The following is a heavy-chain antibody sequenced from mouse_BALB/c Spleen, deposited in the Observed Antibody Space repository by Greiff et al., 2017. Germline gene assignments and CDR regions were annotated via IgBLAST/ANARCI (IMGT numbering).Heavy chain of an antibody. Sequence: EVQLQQSGPELVKPGASVKISCKASGYTFTDYNMHWVKQSHGKSLEWIGYIYPYNGGTGYNQKFKSKATLTVDNSSSTAYMELRSLTSEDSAVYYCARGSSNLLWPYYYAMDYWGQGTSVTVSS. D-gene: IGHD2-1*01. CDR1: GYTFTDYN. V-gene: IGHV1S29*02. J-gene: IGHJ4*01. CDR3: ARGSSNLLWPYYYAMDY. CDR2: IYPYNGGT.